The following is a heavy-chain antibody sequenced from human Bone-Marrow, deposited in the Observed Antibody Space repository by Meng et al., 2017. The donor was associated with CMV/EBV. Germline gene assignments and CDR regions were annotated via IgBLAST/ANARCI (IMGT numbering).Heavy chain of an antibody. J-gene: IGHJ4*02. CDR1: GFIVSSNY. D-gene: IGHD4-17*01. CDR3: ARGKYGDYLSTYSDY. Sequence: GGSLRLACAASGFIVSSNYMSWVRQAPGKGLEWVSVIYSGGSTYYADSVKGRFTISRDNSKHTLYLQMNSLRAEDTAVYYCARGKYGDYLSTYSDYWGEGTLITVSS. CDR2: IYSGGST. V-gene: IGHV3-66*02.